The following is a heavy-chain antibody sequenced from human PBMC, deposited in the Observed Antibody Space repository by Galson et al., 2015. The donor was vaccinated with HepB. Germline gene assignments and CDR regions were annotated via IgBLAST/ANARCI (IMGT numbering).Heavy chain of an antibody. V-gene: IGHV1-18*01. J-gene: IGHJ1*01. CDR2: ISAYNGNT. CDR1: GYTFTSYS. CDR3: ARRVGDTLLWFGESD. D-gene: IGHD3-10*01. Sequence: SVKVSCKASGYTFTSYSISWVRQAPGQGLEWMGWISAYNGNTNYAQKLQGRVTMTTDTSTSTAYMELRSLRSDDTAVYYCARRVGDTLLWFGESDWGQGTLVTVSS.